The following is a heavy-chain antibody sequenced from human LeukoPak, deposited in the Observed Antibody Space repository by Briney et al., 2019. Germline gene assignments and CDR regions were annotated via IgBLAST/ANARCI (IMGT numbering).Heavy chain of an antibody. D-gene: IGHD2-21*01. CDR2: IYYSGST. V-gene: IGHV4-30-4*08. Sequence: SQTLSLTCTVSGGSISSGDYYWSWIRQPPGKGLEWIGYIYYSGSTYYNPSLKSRVTISVDTSKNQFSLKLSSVTAADTAVYYCVRDTTLFRWFDPWGQGTLVTVSS. CDR3: VRDTTLFRWFDP. CDR1: GGSISSGDYY. J-gene: IGHJ5*02.